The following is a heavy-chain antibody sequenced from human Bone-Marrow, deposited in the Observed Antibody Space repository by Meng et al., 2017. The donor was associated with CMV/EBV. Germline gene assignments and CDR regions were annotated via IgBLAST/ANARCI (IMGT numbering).Heavy chain of an antibody. V-gene: IGHV1-2*02. CDR3: ARDRVLEWLSGYYGMDV. CDR1: GYTFTGYY. D-gene: IGHD3-3*01. Sequence: ASVKVSCKASGYTFTGYYMHWVRQAPGQGLEWMGWINPNSGGTNYAQKFQGRVTMTRDTSTGTAYMELSRLRSDDTAVYYCARDRVLEWLSGYYGMDVWGQGTTVTVSS. J-gene: IGHJ6*01. CDR2: INPNSGGT.